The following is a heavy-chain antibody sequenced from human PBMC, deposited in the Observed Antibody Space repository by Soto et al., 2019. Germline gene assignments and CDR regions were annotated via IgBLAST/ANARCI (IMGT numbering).Heavy chain of an antibody. CDR3: ARGVRYYDILTGYRSFDP. CDR2: ISSSSSTI. Sequence: GGSLRLSCAASGFTFSSYSMNWVRQAPGKGLEWVSYISSSSSTIYYADSVKGRFTISRDNAKNSLYLQMNSLRDEDTAVYYCARGVRYYDILTGYRSFDPWGQGTLVTVSS. CDR1: GFTFSSYS. V-gene: IGHV3-48*02. D-gene: IGHD3-9*01. J-gene: IGHJ5*02.